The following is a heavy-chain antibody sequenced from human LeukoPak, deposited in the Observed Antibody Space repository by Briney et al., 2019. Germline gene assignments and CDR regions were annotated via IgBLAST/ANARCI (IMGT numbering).Heavy chain of an antibody. Sequence: PGRSLRLSCAASGFNLRGNALQWIRQAPGKGLECVAVKAYDGREFYSESVKGRFAISSDNSKNTFYLQMNSLTIEDTAMYYCAKEQDSCDVWGQGTMVTVS. J-gene: IGHJ3*01. V-gene: IGHV3-30-3*02. CDR2: KAYDGRE. CDR3: AKEQDSCDV. CDR1: GFNLRGNA.